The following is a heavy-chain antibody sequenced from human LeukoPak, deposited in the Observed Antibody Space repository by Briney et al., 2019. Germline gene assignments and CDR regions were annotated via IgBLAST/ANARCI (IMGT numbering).Heavy chain of an antibody. CDR1: GFTFSSCG. J-gene: IGHJ5*02. V-gene: IGHV3-30*18. D-gene: IGHD2-2*02. CDR2: ISYDGSNK. Sequence: PGGSLRLSCAASGFTFSSCGMHWVRQAPGKGLEWVAVISYDGSNKYYADSVKGRFTISRDNSKNTLYLQMNGLRAEDTAVYYCAKGYRRGYCSSTSCYMGGNWFDPWGQGTLVTVSS. CDR3: AKGYRRGYCSSTSCYMGGNWFDP.